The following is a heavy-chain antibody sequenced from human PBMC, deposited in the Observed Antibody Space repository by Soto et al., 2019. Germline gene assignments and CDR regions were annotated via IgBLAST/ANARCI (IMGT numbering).Heavy chain of an antibody. CDR2: FDPEDGET. V-gene: IGHV1-24*01. J-gene: IGHJ4*02. Sequence: ASVKVSGKVSGYTLTELSMHWVRQAPGKGLEWMGGFDPEDGETIYAQKFQGRVTMTEDTSTDTAYMELSSLRSEDTAVYYCATSRSWEDGYIGFHWGQGTLVTVSS. CDR1: GYTLTELS. D-gene: IGHD5-12*01. CDR3: ATSRSWEDGYIGFH.